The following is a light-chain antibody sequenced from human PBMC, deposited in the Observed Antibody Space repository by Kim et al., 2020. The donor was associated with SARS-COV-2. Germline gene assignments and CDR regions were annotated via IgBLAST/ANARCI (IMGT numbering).Light chain of an antibody. J-gene: IGKJ4*01. Sequence: VSPGERATLSCRASESVSSKLAWYQQKRGQAPRLLIYGASARATGVPVRFSGSGSGTEFTLTITSLESDDFAVYSCQQYNNWPLTFGGGTKVDIK. CDR3: QQYNNWPLT. V-gene: IGKV3-15*01. CDR2: GAS. CDR1: ESVSSK.